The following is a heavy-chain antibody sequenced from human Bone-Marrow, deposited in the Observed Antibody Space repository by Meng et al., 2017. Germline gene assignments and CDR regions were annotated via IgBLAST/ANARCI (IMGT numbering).Heavy chain of an antibody. J-gene: IGHJ4*02. CDR2: INPKSGDT. CDR1: RYTVHDYW. V-gene: IGHV1-2*06. Sequence: GRLVQFVAEVYKPGASVNVACKAFRYTVHDYWLPGVRRAPGQGLEWMGRINPKSGDTHDAQRFQGRVTMTGDTSISTAYMELSGLRSDDTAMYYCARDEDISAAGKLFGDYWGQGTLVTVSS. D-gene: IGHD6-13*01. CDR3: ARDEDISAAGKLFGDY.